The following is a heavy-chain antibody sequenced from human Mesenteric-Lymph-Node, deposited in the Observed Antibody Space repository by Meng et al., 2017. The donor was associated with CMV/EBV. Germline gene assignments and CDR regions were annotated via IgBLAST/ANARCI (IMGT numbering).Heavy chain of an antibody. CDR3: ARAPKLLWFGELYFY. J-gene: IGHJ4*02. CDR1: CYAFTSYG. D-gene: IGHD3-10*01. V-gene: IGHV1-18*01. CDR2: ISAYNGNT. Sequence: SCYAFTSYGISWVRQAPGQGLEWMGWISAYNGNTNYAQKLQGRDTMTTDTSTSTAYMELRSLRSDDTAVYYCARAPKLLWFGELYFYWGQGTLVTVSS.